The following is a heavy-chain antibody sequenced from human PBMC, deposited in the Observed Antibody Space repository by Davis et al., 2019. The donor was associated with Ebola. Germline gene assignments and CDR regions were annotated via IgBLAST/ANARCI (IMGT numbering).Heavy chain of an antibody. CDR1: GYTFTSYY. J-gene: IGHJ4*02. D-gene: IGHD5-24*01. CDR3: ARVGDGYNSGY. CDR2: IIPMLGIP. Sequence: AASVKVSCKAFGYTFTSYYIHWVRQAPGQGLEWMGRIIPMLGIPNYAQKFQGRVTISADTSTSTAYMELSSLRSEDTAVYYCARVGDGYNSGYRGQGTLVTVSS. V-gene: IGHV1-69*04.